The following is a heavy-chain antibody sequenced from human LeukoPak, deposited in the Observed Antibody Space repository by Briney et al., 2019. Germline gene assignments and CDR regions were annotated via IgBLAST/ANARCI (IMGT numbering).Heavy chain of an antibody. D-gene: IGHD2-15*01. J-gene: IGHJ6*02. V-gene: IGHV3-53*04. Sequence: PGGSLRLSCAASGFTFSSYAMSWVRQAPGKGLEWVSVIYSGGSTYYTDSVKSRFTISRHNSKNTLYLQMNSLRAEDTAVYYCARVPAYFSGGSCYYYGMDVWGQGTTVTVSS. CDR1: GFTFSSYA. CDR2: IYSGGST. CDR3: ARVPAYFSGGSCYYYGMDV.